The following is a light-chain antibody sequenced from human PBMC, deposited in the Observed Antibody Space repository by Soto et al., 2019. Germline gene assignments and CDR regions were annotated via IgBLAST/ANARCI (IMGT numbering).Light chain of an antibody. J-gene: IGKJ5*01. V-gene: IGKV1-33*01. CDR3: PPLCKLPIN. CDR2: DAS. CDR1: QDISNY. Sequence: DIQMTQSPSSLSASVGDRVTITCQASQDISNYLNWYQQKPGKAPKLLIYDASNLETGVPSRFRGIGSWKKFNLNNRRLQPEDTSSYDHPPLCKLPINLRPGTRREIK.